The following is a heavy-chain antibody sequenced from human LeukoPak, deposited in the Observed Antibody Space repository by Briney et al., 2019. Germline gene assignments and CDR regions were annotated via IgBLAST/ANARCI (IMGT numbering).Heavy chain of an antibody. V-gene: IGHV1-69*13. CDR2: XXXXXXTA. Sequence: ASVTVSCKASGGTFSSYAISWVGQAPGQGLXXXXXXXXXXXTANYAQKFQGRVTITADESTSTAYMELSSLRSEDTAVYYCARSRQPVRYCSSTSCFDWFDPWGQGTLVTVSS. J-gene: IGHJ5*02. CDR1: GGTFSSYA. D-gene: IGHD2-2*01. CDR3: ARSRQPVRYCSSTSCFDWFDP.